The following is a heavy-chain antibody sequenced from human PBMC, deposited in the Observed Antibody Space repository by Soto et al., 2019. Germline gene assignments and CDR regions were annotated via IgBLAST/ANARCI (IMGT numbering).Heavy chain of an antibody. Sequence: DVQLVESGGDLVKPGGSLRLSCAASGFAFSDASMSWVRQAPGKGLEWVGRIKTKSSGGTTDYAAPVKGRFTISRDDSKNTVYLRIDSLKAEDTAVYSCTPLASGYYGYDFWGQGTLVTVSS. D-gene: IGHD3-3*01. V-gene: IGHV3-15*01. CDR1: GFAFSDAS. CDR3: TPLASGYYGYDF. J-gene: IGHJ4*02. CDR2: IKTKSSGGTT.